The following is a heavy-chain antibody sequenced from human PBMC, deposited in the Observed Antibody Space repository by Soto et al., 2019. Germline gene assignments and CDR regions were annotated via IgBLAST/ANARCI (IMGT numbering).Heavy chain of an antibody. J-gene: IGHJ3*02. CDR3: AKTAGDCSGGSCYSQGFDI. CDR1: GFTFSSYA. CDR2: ISGSGGRT. D-gene: IGHD2-15*01. V-gene: IGHV3-23*01. Sequence: EVQLLESGGGLVQPGGSLRLSCAASGFTFSSYAMSWVRQVPGKGLEWVSTISGSGGRTYYADSVKGWFTISRDNSKNTLYVEMNSLRAEDTAVYYCAKTAGDCSGGSCYSQGFDIWGQGTVVTVSS.